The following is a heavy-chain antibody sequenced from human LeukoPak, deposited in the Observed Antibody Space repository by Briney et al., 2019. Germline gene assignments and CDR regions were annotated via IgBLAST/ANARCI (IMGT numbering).Heavy chain of an antibody. CDR3: ARRRADSYYFDY. V-gene: IGHV3-48*03. J-gene: IGHJ4*02. CDR2: ISSSGSTI. Sequence: GGSLRLSCAASGFTFSSYEMNWVRQAPGKGLEWVSYISSSGSTIYYADSVKGRFTISRDNAKNSLYLQMSSLRAEDTAVYYCARRRADSYYFDYWGQGTLVTVSS. CDR1: GFTFSSYE.